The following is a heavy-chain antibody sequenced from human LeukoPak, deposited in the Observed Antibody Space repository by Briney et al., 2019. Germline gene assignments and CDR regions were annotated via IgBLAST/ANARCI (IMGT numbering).Heavy chain of an antibody. CDR3: ARGLTGTTINDAFDI. CDR2: ISAYNGNT. Sequence: ASVKVSCKASGYTFTSYGISWVRQAPGQGLEWMGWISAYNGNTNYAQKLQGRVTMTTDTSTSTAYMELRGLRSDDTAVYYCARGLTGTTINDAFDIWGQGTMVTVSS. J-gene: IGHJ3*02. V-gene: IGHV1-18*01. CDR1: GYTFTSYG. D-gene: IGHD1-7*01.